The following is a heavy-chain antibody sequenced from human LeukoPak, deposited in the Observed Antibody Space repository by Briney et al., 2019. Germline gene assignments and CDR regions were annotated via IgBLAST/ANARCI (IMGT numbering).Heavy chain of an antibody. CDR3: ARRNDFGI. J-gene: IGHJ3*02. CDR1: GGSISGDH. CDR2: VYSSGNT. Sequence: SETLTLTCTVSGGSISGDHWNWIRQPPGKGLEWIGYVYSSGNTNYNPSLKSRVTISIDTSKNQFSLKLSSVTAADTAVYYCARRNDFGIWGQGTMVTVSS. V-gene: IGHV4-59*08.